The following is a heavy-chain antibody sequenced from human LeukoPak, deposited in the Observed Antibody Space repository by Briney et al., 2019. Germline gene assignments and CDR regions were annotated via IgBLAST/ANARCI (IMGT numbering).Heavy chain of an antibody. CDR2: IKADGSEN. CDR1: GFTFSSYS. V-gene: IGHV3-7*01. CDR3: VRGSTTPGLWYFDL. J-gene: IGHJ2*01. Sequence: HPGGSLRLSCAASGFTFSSYSMNWVRQAPGKGLEWVANIKADGSENYYVDSVKGRFTISRDNAKNTLYLQMDSLRVEDTTVYYCVRGSTTPGLWYFDLWGRGTLVTVSS. D-gene: IGHD1-14*01.